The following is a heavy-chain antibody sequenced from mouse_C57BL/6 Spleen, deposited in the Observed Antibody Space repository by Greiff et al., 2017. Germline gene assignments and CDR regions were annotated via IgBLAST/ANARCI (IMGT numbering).Heavy chain of an antibody. Sequence: QVQLKQSGAELVKPGASVKISCKASGYAFSSYWLNWVKQRPGKGLAWIGQIYPGDGDTNYNGKFKGKATLTADKSSSTAYMQLSSLTSEDSAVYFCARRNYSNYEGYFDYWGQGTTLTVSS. J-gene: IGHJ2*01. V-gene: IGHV1-80*01. CDR1: GYAFSSYW. CDR3: ARRNYSNYEGYFDY. CDR2: IYPGDGDT. D-gene: IGHD2-5*01.